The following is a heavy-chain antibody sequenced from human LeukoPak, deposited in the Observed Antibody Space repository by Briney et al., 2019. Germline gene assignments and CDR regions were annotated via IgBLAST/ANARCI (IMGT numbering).Heavy chain of an antibody. CDR2: IRYDGSQK. Sequence: GGSLRLSCGASGFTFSSYGMHWVRQAPGKGLEWVAFIRYDGSQKYYADSVKGRFTISRDNSKNTLHLQMNSLRAEDMAVYYCAKGLAYSFDYWGQGTLVTVSS. CDR1: GFTFSSYG. CDR3: AKGLAYSFDY. J-gene: IGHJ4*02. D-gene: IGHD3/OR15-3a*01. V-gene: IGHV3-30*02.